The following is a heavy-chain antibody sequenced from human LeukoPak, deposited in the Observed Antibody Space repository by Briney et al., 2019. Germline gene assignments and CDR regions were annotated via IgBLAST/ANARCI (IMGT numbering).Heavy chain of an antibody. D-gene: IGHD2-2*01. CDR3: AKDQFCSSTSCYSGSVDY. Sequence: PGGSLRLSCAASGFTFSSYATSWVRQAPGKGLEWVSAISGSGGSTYYADSVKGRFTISRDNSKNTLYLQMNSLRAEDTAVYYCAKDQFCSSTSCYSGSVDYWGQGTLVTVSS. CDR2: ISGSGGST. CDR1: GFTFSSYA. V-gene: IGHV3-23*01. J-gene: IGHJ4*02.